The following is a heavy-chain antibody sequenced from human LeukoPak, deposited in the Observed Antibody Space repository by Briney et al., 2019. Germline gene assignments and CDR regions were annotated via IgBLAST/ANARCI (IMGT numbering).Heavy chain of an antibody. CDR2: IIPIFGTA. V-gene: IGHV1-69*01. Sequence: SVKVSCKASGGTFSSYAISWVRQAPGQGLEWMGGIIPIFGTANYAQKFQGRVTITADESTSTAYMELSSLRSEDTAVYYCALYLWYQPSSGSWFDPWGQGTLVTVSS. CDR3: ALYLWYQPSSGSWFDP. CDR1: GGTFSSYA. D-gene: IGHD2-2*01. J-gene: IGHJ5*02.